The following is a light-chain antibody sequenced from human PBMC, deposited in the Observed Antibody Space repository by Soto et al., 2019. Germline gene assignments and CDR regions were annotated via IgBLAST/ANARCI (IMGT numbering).Light chain of an antibody. CDR3: QQYNNWPPIT. CDR2: AAS. J-gene: IGKJ5*01. V-gene: IGKV1-39*01. Sequence: DIQMTQSPSSLSASIGDRVTITCRTSQSISSYLNWYQQKPGKAPNLLIYAASSLQSGVPSRFSGSGSGTDFTLTISSLQSEDFAVYYCQQYNNWPPITFGQGTRLEIK. CDR1: QSISSY.